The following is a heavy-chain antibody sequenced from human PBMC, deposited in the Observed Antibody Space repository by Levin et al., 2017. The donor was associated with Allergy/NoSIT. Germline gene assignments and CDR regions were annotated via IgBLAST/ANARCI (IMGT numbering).Heavy chain of an antibody. CDR3: ARGVKEGSTYYYGMDV. CDR2: ISSSSSTI. V-gene: IGHV3-48*02. D-gene: IGHD2-21*01. CDR1: GFTFSNYS. Sequence: GGSLRLSCAASGFTFSNYSMNWVRQAPGKGLEWVSYISSSSSTIYYADSVKGRFTISRDNAKNSLYLQMNSLRDEDTAVYYCARGVKEGSTYYYGMDVWGQGTTVTVSS. J-gene: IGHJ6*02.